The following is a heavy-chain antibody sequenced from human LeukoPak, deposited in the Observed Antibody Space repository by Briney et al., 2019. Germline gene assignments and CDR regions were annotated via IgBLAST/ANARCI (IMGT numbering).Heavy chain of an antibody. D-gene: IGHD2-2*01. CDR1: GFTFSSYW. V-gene: IGHV3-74*01. J-gene: IGHJ6*03. CDR2: INSDGSST. Sequence: PGGSLRLSCVASGFTFSSYWMHWVRQAPGKGLVWVSRINSDGSSTDYADSVKGRFTISRDNAKNTMYLQMNSLRAEDTAVYYCAKQGYCSSTSCWGYYYYMDVWGKGTTVTVSS. CDR3: AKQGYCSSTSCWGYYYYMDV.